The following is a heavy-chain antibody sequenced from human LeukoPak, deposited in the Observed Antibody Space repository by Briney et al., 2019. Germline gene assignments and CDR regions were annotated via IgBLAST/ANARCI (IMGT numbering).Heavy chain of an antibody. D-gene: IGHD3-3*01. Sequence: ASVKVSCKASGYTFTGYYMHWVRQAPGQGLEWMGWINPNSGGTNYAQKFQGRVTMTRDTSISTAYMELSRLRSDDTAVYYCARDQPYDFWSGSLYYYYYMDAWGKGTTVTVSS. CDR3: ARDQPYDFWSGSLYYYYYMDA. CDR2: INPNSGGT. V-gene: IGHV1-2*02. J-gene: IGHJ6*03. CDR1: GYTFTGYY.